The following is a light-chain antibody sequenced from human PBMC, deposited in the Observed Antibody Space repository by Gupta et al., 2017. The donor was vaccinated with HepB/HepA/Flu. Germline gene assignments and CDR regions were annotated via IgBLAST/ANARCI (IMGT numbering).Light chain of an antibody. J-gene: IGKJ1*01. CDR3: QQDDSTPRT. CDR1: QSVLYSSKNKNF. Sequence: DIVMTQSPESLAVSLGERATINCKSSQSVLYSSKNKNFLTWYQQKPGQSPRVLIYWASTRESGVPDRFSGSGSGTXFTLTIXNLQAEDVAVYYCQQDDSTPRTFGXGTKLEI. CDR2: WAS. V-gene: IGKV4-1*01.